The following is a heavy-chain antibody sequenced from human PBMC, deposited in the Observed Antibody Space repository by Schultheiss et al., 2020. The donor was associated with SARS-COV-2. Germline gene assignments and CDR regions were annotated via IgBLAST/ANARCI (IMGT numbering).Heavy chain of an antibody. CDR1: GFSLSTSGVG. Sequence: SGPTLVKPTQTLTLTCTFSGFSLSTSGVGVGWIRQPPGKALEWLALIYWDDDKRYSPSLKSRLTISKDTSKNQVVLTMTNMDPVDTATYYCARMATPGVTFDYWGQGTLVTVSS. CDR2: IYWDDDK. V-gene: IGHV2-5*02. J-gene: IGHJ4*02. D-gene: IGHD5-24*01. CDR3: ARMATPGVTFDY.